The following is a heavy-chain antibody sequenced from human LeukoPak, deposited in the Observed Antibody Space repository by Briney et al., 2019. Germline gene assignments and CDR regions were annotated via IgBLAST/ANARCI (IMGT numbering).Heavy chain of an antibody. J-gene: IGHJ4*02. CDR3: ASFRGEVEITMIVVAVDH. CDR2: IHYSGST. Sequence: SETLSLTCTVSGGSIRSSSYYWGWIRQPPGKGLEWIGRIHYSGSTYYNPSLKSRSTISVDTSKNQISLKLSSVTAADTAVYYCASFRGEVEITMIVVAVDHWGQGTLVTVSS. CDR1: GGSIRSSSYY. D-gene: IGHD3-22*01. V-gene: IGHV4-39*01.